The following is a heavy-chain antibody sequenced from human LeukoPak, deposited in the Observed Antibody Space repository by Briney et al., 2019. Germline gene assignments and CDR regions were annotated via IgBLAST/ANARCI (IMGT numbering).Heavy chain of an antibody. CDR2: IYYSGSA. CDR3: ARDRGRWLQGWFDR. CDR1: VGSLSSYY. V-gene: IGHV4-59*01. Sequence: PSETLSLTCTVSVGSLSSYYWSWIRQPPRKGLEWIGYIYYSGSANYNPSLTSRVTLSVDTSKSQCSLKLSAVTAADTAVYYCARDRGRWLQGWFDRGSQGSLVTVSS. J-gene: IGHJ5*02. D-gene: IGHD5-24*01.